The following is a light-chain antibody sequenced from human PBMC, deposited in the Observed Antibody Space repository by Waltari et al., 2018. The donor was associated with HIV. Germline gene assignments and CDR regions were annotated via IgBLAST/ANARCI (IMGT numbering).Light chain of an antibody. Sequence: HSALTQPRSVSGSPGQSVTISCTGTSSDLGAYAYVSWFQKFPGRAPKLLIFDVNKRPSGVPDRFSGFKSGDTASLTISGLQPDDESDYFCSSYGGVASYLIFGGGTTLTVL. J-gene: IGLJ2*01. CDR3: SSYGGVASYLI. CDR1: SSDLGAYAY. V-gene: IGLV2-11*01. CDR2: DVN.